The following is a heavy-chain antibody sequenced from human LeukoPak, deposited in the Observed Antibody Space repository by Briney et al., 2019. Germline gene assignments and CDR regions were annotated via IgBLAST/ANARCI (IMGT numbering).Heavy chain of an antibody. V-gene: IGHV4-59*08. CDR3: ARHYYDYYVFDI. J-gene: IGHJ3*02. Sequence: PSETLSLTCTVSGGSISSYYWSWIRQPPGKGLEWIGYIYYSGSTNYNPSLKSRVTISVDTSKNQFSLKLSSVTAADTAVNYCARHYYDYYVFDIWGQGKMVTVSS. D-gene: IGHD3-3*01. CDR1: GGSISSYY. CDR2: IYYSGST.